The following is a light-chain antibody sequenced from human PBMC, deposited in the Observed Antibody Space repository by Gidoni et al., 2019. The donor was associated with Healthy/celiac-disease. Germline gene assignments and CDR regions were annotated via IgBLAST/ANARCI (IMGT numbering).Light chain of an antibody. CDR2: AAS. J-gene: IGKJ2*01. CDR3: QQYYSTLYT. Sequence: DIQMAQSPSSLSASVGDRVTITCRASQGISNSLAWYQQKPGKAPKLLLYAASRLESGVPSRFSGSGSGTDYTLTISSLQPEDFATYYCQQYYSTLYTFGQGTKLEIK. V-gene: IGKV1-NL1*01. CDR1: QGISNS.